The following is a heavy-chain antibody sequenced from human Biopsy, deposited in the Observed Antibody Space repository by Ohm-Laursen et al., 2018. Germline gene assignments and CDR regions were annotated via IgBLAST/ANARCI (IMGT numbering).Heavy chain of an antibody. D-gene: IGHD1-26*01. CDR2: IYYSGGT. Sequence: SDTLSLTCRVSGGSMTGYEWSWIRLAPGKGLEWIGHIYYSGGTKYNPSLASRVTFSVDMSKSQFSLKLYSVTAADTAVYYCARVEAGTYDALDIWGQGTLVAVSA. CDR1: GGSMTGYE. CDR3: ARVEAGTYDALDI. J-gene: IGHJ3*02. V-gene: IGHV4-59*07.